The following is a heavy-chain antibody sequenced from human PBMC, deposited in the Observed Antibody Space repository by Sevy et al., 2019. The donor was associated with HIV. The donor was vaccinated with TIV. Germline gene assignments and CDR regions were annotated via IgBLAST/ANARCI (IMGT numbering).Heavy chain of an antibody. D-gene: IGHD2-2*02. V-gene: IGHV3-30*02. CDR3: AKDSRYCSSTSCYTKGDKGYDAFDI. CDR2: IRYDGSNK. J-gene: IGHJ3*02. CDR1: GFTFSSYG. Sequence: GGSLRLSCAASGFTFSSYGMHWVRQAPGKGLEWVAFIRYDGSNKYYADSVKGRFTISRDNSKNTLYLQMNSLRAEDTAVYYCAKDSRYCSSTSCYTKGDKGYDAFDIWGQGTMVTVSS.